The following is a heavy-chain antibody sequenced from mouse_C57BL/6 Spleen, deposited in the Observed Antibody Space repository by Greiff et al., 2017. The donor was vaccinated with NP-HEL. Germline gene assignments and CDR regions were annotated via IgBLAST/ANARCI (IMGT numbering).Heavy chain of an antibody. D-gene: IGHD2-1*01. CDR3: ARERHYGNFWFAY. V-gene: IGHV3-6*01. Sequence: DVQLQESGPGLVKPSQSLSLTCSVTGYSITSGYYWNWIRQFPGNKLEWMGYISYDGSNNYNPSLKNRISITRDTSKNQFFLKLNSVTTEDTATYYCARERHYGNFWFAYWGQGTLVTVSA. CDR2: ISYDGSN. CDR1: GYSITSGYY. J-gene: IGHJ3*01.